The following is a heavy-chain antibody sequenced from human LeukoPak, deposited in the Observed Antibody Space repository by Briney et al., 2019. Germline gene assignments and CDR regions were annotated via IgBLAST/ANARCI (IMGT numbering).Heavy chain of an antibody. D-gene: IGHD1-26*01. J-gene: IGHJ5*01. CDR2: LIDSGRDA. CDR1: GFTFGNYA. Sequence: GGSLRLSCAASGFTFGNYAMGWVRQAPGKGLEWVSALIDSGRDAYYADSVKGRFTISRDNSKNTLYLQMNSLRAGDTAIYYLSKRSESNSGHFGSWGQGTLVTVSS. CDR3: SKRSESNSGHFGS. V-gene: IGHV3-23*01.